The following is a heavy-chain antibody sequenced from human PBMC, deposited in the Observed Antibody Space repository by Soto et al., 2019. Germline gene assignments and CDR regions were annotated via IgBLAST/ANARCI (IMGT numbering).Heavy chain of an antibody. D-gene: IGHD2-21*01. CDR2: ITGSGRDT. Sequence: EVQLLESGGGLAQPGGSLRLSCAASGFTFRNNVLSWVRQAPGKGLDWVSGITGSGRDTYYADSVKGRFTTSRDNAKNILYLQMNSLRLEDTAVYYCARDGEGYWGQGALVTVSS. J-gene: IGHJ4*02. CDR1: GFTFRNNV. V-gene: IGHV3-23*01. CDR3: ARDGEGY.